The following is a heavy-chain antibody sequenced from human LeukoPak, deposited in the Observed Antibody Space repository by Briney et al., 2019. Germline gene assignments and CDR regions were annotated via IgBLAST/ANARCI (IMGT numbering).Heavy chain of an antibody. CDR2: IIPILGIA. CDR1: GGTFSSYA. J-gene: IGHJ4*02. V-gene: IGHV1-69*04. CDR3: ARVRNLGYFDY. Sequence: SVKVSRKASGGTFSSYAISWVRQAPGQGLEWMGRIIPILGIANYAQKFQGRVTITADKSTSTAYMELSSLRSEDTAVYYCARVRNLGYFDYWGQGTLVTVSS.